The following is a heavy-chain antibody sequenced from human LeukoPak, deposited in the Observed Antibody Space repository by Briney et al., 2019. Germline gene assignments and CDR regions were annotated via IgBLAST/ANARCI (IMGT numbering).Heavy chain of an antibody. CDR3: ATDARGIAVAGTFWL. CDR1: GCTLSELS. J-gene: IGHJ4*02. CDR2: FDPDDGEN. D-gene: IGHD6-19*01. V-gene: IGHV1-24*01. Sequence: ASVKVSCKVSGCTLSELSMHWVRQAAGKGLEWMGGFDPDDGENIYAPQFKGRVIMTDKTTTDTASMQLSVLGSQTTVEYCCATDARGIAVAGTFWLWGQGTLVTVSS.